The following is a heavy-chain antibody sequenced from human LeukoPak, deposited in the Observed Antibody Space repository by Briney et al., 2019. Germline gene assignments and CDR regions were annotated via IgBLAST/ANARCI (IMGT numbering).Heavy chain of an antibody. CDR2: ITHDGTNE. CDR3: ARDRIAVAGMGAFQH. Sequence: GGSLRLSCAASRFTFSSYAMNWVRQAPGKGLEWVAAITHDGTNEYHADSVKGRFTISRDNSKNTLYLQMNSLRAEDTAIYYCARDRIAVAGMGAFQHWGQGTLVTVSS. D-gene: IGHD6-19*01. CDR1: RFTFSSYA. J-gene: IGHJ1*01. V-gene: IGHV3-30*04.